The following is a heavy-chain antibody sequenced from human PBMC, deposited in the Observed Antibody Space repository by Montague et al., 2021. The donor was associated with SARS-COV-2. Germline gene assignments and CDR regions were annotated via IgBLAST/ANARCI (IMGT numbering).Heavy chain of an antibody. Sequence: SLRLSCAASGFTFSSYGIHWVRQAPGKGLEWVAVISYDGSNKHYADSVKGRFTISRDNSKNTLYLQMNSLRAEDTAVYYCATNKYCTLHDCLHGRHYFDHWGQGTLVTVSS. CDR3: ATNKYCTLHDCLHGRHYFDH. D-gene: IGHD2-8*01. J-gene: IGHJ4*02. V-gene: IGHV3-30*03. CDR1: GFTFSSYG. CDR2: ISYDGSNK.